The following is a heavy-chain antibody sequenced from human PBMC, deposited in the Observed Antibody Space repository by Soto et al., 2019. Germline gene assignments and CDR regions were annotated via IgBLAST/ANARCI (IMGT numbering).Heavy chain of an antibody. CDR2: MNPNSGKA. D-gene: IGHD4-17*01. V-gene: IGHV1-8*01. CDR1: GYSFTTYD. CDR3: ARALPSDYGREIFYYYGMDV. J-gene: IGHJ6*02. Sequence: QVKLVQSGAEVKKPGASVKVSCQASGYSFTTYDINWVRQATGQGLEWLGWMNPNSGKAGYAQKFQGRVTMTRNTPISTAYMEVSSLTSEDTAVYYCARALPSDYGREIFYYYGMDVWGQGTSVIVSS.